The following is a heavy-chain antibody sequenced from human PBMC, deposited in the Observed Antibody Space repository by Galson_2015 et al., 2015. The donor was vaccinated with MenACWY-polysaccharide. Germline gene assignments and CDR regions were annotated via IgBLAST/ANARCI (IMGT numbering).Heavy chain of an antibody. V-gene: IGHV3-15*01. D-gene: IGHD2/OR15-2a*01. J-gene: IGHJ3*02. Sequence: SLRLSCAGSGFTFSNARMSWVRQSPGKGLEWVARIKSKYDGGTIEYADTVKGRFCISRDDSKNMFYLQMNSLKTEDTAMYYCATGQYFDIWGRGTLVTVSS. CDR1: GFTFSNAR. CDR2: IKSKYDGGTI. CDR3: ATGQYFDI.